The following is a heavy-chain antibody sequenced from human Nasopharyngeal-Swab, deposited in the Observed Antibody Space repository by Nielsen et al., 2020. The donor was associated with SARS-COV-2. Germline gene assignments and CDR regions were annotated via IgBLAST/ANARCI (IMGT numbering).Heavy chain of an antibody. J-gene: IGHJ6*03. Sequence: GESLKISCAASGFSFSSYGMHWVRQAPGKGLEWVAVISYDGSNKYYADSVKGRFTISRDNSKNTLYLQMNSLRAEDTAVYYCAKDRNAMVTGYMDVWGKGTTVTVSS. V-gene: IGHV3-30*18. CDR3: AKDRNAMVTGYMDV. D-gene: IGHD5-18*01. CDR2: ISYDGSNK. CDR1: GFSFSSYG.